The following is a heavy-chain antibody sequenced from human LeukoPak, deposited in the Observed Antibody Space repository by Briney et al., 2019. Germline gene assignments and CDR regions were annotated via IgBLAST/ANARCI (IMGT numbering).Heavy chain of an antibody. D-gene: IGHD1-26*01. J-gene: IGHJ4*02. V-gene: IGHV4-34*01. CDR2: INHSGST. CDR3: ARGYSGSH. Sequence: SETLSLTCAVYGGSFSGYYWSWIRQPPGKGLEWIGEINHSGSTNYNPSLKSRVTISVDTSKNQFSLKLSSATAADTAVYYCARGYSGSHWGQGTLVTVSS. CDR1: GGSFSGYY.